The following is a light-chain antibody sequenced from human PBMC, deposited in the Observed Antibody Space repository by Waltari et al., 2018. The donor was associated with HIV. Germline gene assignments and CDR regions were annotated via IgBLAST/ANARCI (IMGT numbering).Light chain of an antibody. CDR1: QNINNW. Sequence: DIHMPQPPSTLSPFVGDRFTITCRASQNINNWLAWYQQKPGKVPKLLIHRAWALEDGVSSRFSGSGSGTEFTLIIDSLEPDDFATYYCQQYNTDPSFGQGTRLE. V-gene: IGKV1-5*03. CDR2: RAW. CDR3: QQYNTDPS. J-gene: IGKJ5*01.